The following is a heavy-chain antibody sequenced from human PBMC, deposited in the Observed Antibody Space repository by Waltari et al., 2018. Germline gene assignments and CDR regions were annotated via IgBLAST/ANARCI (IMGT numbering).Heavy chain of an antibody. CDR1: GGSIRSSRYY. J-gene: IGHJ4*02. CDR3: AGYLYYDILTGYPY. Sequence: QLQLQESGPGLVKPSETLSLTCTVSGGSIRSSRYYWGWTRPPPGKGLEWIGSIYYSGSTYYNPSLKSRVTISVDTSKNQFSLKLSSVTAADTAVYYCAGYLYYDILTGYPYWGQGTLVTVSS. CDR2: IYYSGST. V-gene: IGHV4-39*07. D-gene: IGHD3-9*01.